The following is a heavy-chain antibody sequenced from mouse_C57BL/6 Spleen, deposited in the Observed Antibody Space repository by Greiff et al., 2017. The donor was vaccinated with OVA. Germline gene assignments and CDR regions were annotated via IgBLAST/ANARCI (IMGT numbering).Heavy chain of an antibody. V-gene: IGHV5-4*03. CDR2: ISDGGSYT. D-gene: IGHD4-1*02. J-gene: IGHJ2*01. CDR1: GFTFSSYA. CDR3: ARGSSTGTSYFDY. Sequence: EVKVVESGGGLVKPGGSLKLSCAASGFTFSSYAMSWVRQTPEKRLEWVATISDGGSYTYYPDNVKGRFTISRDNAKNNLYLQMSHPKSEDTAMYYCARGSSTGTSYFDYWGQGTTLTVSS.